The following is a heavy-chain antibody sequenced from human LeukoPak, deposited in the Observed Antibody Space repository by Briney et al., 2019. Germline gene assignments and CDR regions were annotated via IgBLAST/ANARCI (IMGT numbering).Heavy chain of an antibody. CDR1: GFTFSSYG. CDR3: ARPLLRYFDWLLPTDYYYGMTS. Sequence: GGSLRLSCAASGFTFSSYGMHWVRQAPGKGLEWVAVISYDGSNKYYADSVKGRFTISRDNSKNTLYLQMNSLRAEDTAVYYCARPLLRYFDWLLPTDYYYGMTSGAKGPRSPSP. V-gene: IGHV3-30*03. CDR2: ISYDGSNK. J-gene: IGHJ6*02. D-gene: IGHD3-9*01.